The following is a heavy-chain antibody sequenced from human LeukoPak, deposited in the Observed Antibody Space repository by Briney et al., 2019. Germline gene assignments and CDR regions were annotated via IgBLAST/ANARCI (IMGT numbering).Heavy chain of an antibody. CDR2: ISGSGGST. CDR3: ARGDGGYYYGMDV. J-gene: IGHJ6*02. Sequence: GGSLRLSCAASGFTFSSYAMSWVRQAPGKGLEWVSAISGSGGSTYYADSVKGRFTISRDNAKNSLYLHLNSLRVEDTAFYYCARGDGGYYYGMDVWGQGTTVTVSS. V-gene: IGHV3-23*01. D-gene: IGHD3-3*01. CDR1: GFTFSSYA.